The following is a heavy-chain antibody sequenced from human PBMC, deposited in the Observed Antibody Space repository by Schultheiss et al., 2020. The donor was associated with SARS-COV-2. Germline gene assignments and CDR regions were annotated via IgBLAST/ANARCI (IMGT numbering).Heavy chain of an antibody. V-gene: IGHV3-33*08. J-gene: IGHJ5*02. CDR1: GFSVSSNY. CDR3: ARGRPKIEMDGFGWFDP. CDR2: IWYDGSNK. Sequence: GGSLRLSCVASGFSVSSNYWNWVRQAPGKGLEWVAVIWYDGSNKYYADSVKGRFTISRDNSKNTLYLQMSSLRAEDTAVYYCARGRPKIEMDGFGWFDPWGQGTLVTVSS. D-gene: IGHD5-24*01.